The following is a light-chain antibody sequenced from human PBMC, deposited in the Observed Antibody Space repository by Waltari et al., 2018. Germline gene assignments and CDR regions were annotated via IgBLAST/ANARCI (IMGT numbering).Light chain of an antibody. Sequence: DIVLPQSPGPLSLSPGERAPLSCRTSHIVSRALAWYQQKPGQAPRLLIYGIFNRATGIPDRFSGSGSGTDFSLTISRLEPEDFAVYYCQHYVMLPVTFGQGTRVEVK. CDR2: GIF. CDR3: QHYVMLPVT. CDR1: HIVSRA. J-gene: IGKJ1*01. V-gene: IGKV3-20*01.